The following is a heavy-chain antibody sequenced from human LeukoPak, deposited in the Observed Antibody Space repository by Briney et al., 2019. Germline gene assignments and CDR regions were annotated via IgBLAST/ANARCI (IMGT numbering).Heavy chain of an antibody. CDR1: GYIFTSYA. J-gene: IGHJ4*02. Sequence: ASVKVSCKASGYIFTSYAMNWVRQAPGQGLEWMGWINTNTGNPTYAQGFTGRFVFSLDISVSTAYLRISSLKAEDTAVYYCARDWYSSGGDYWGQGTLVTVFS. CDR2: INTNTGNP. CDR3: ARDWYSSGGDY. V-gene: IGHV7-4-1*02. D-gene: IGHD6-19*01.